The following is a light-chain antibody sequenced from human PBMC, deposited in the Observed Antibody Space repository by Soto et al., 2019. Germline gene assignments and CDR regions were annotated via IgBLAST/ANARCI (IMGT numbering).Light chain of an antibody. J-gene: IGLJ3*02. Sequence: SYELTQPPSVSVSPGQTASITCSGEKLGDKYVCWYQQKPGQSPVLVISQDNMRPSGIPERFSGFNSGNTATLTISGTQAMDEADYYCQAWDSNTALFGGGTKLTVL. V-gene: IGLV3-1*01. CDR1: KLGDKY. CDR3: QAWDSNTAL. CDR2: QDN.